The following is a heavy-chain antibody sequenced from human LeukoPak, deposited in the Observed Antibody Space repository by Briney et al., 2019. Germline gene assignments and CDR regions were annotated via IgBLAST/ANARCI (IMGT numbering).Heavy chain of an antibody. D-gene: IGHD3-22*01. Sequence: SETLSLTCAVYGGSFSGYYWSWIRPPPGKGLEWIGEINHSGSTNYNPSLKSRITISVDTSKNQFSLKLSSVTAADTAVYYCARGSFYYDRSGPKGLVTDYWGQGTLVTVSS. V-gene: IGHV4-34*01. CDR3: ARGSFYYDRSGPKGLVTDY. CDR2: INHSGST. J-gene: IGHJ4*02. CDR1: GGSFSGYY.